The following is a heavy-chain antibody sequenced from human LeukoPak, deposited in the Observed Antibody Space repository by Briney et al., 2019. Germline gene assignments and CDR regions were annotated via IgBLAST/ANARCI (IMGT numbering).Heavy chain of an antibody. Sequence: GGSLRLSCAASGFTFSSYSINWVRQAPGKGLEWVSYISSSRSSIYYADSVKGRFTISRDNAKNSLYLQMNSLRGEDTAVYYCARSRTGSYFDYWGQGTLSPSPQ. J-gene: IGHJ4*02. CDR1: GFTFSSYS. CDR2: ISSSRSSI. D-gene: IGHD2-15*01. CDR3: ARSRTGSYFDY. V-gene: IGHV3-48*01.